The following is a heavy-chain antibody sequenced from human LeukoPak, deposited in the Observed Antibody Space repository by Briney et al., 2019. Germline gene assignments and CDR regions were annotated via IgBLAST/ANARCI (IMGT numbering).Heavy chain of an antibody. CDR2: IYTSGST. Sequence: PSETLSLTCTASGGSISSYYWSWIRQPAGKGLEWIGRIYTSGSTNYNPSLKSRVTMSVDTSKNQLSLKLSSVTAADTAVYYCARGAGYDSSGYYYYFDYWGQGTLVTVSS. J-gene: IGHJ4*02. CDR1: GGSISSYY. V-gene: IGHV4-4*07. D-gene: IGHD3-22*01. CDR3: ARGAGYDSSGYYYYFDY.